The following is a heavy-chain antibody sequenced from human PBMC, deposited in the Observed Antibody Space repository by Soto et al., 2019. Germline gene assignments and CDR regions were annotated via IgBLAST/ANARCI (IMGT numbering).Heavy chain of an antibody. J-gene: IGHJ6*02. V-gene: IGHV1-58*01. Sequence: SVKVSCKTSGFTFTTSAVQWVRQARGQRLEWIGWIVVGSGSTNYAQKFRERVTITRDISTTTVYMELSSLRVEDTAIYYCAAPDGMDVWGLGTTVTVSS. CDR2: IVVGSGST. CDR3: AAPDGMDV. CDR1: GFTFTTSA.